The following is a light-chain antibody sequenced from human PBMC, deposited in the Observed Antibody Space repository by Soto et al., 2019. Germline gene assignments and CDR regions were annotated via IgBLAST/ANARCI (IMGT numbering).Light chain of an antibody. CDR2: RNN. Sequence: QSVLTQPPSASGTPGQRVTISCSGSSSNIGINYVYWYQQLPRTAPKLLIYRNNQRPSGVPDRFSGSKSGTSASLAISGLRSEDEADYYCAAWDDSLSSPVFGGGTKLTVL. J-gene: IGLJ3*02. CDR1: SSNIGINY. CDR3: AAWDDSLSSPV. V-gene: IGLV1-47*01.